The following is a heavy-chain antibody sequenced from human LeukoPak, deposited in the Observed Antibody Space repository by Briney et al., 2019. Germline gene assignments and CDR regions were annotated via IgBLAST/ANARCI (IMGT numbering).Heavy chain of an antibody. Sequence: GGSLRLSCKGSGVTFEDYYLSWIRQAPGKGLEWISYISSTGGDKFYADPVKGRFIISRDNAKSSLYLQINSLRADDTAVYYCARSHQRVGIEDYWGQGTLVTVSS. J-gene: IGHJ4*02. CDR2: ISSTGGDK. D-gene: IGHD1-26*01. CDR3: ARSHQRVGIEDY. V-gene: IGHV3-11*04. CDR1: GVTFEDYY.